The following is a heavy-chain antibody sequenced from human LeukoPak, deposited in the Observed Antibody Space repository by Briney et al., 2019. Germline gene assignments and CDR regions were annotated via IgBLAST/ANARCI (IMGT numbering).Heavy chain of an antibody. J-gene: IGHJ3*02. V-gene: IGHV3-74*01. CDR1: GFTFSSYW. D-gene: IGHD1-1*01. Sequence: PGGSLRLSCAASGFTFSSYWMHWVRQAPGNGLVWVSRINSDGSSTSYADSVKGRFTISRDNAKNTLYLQMNSLRAEDTAVYYCARMQLDHHAFDIWGQGTMVTVSS. CDR2: INSDGSST. CDR3: ARMQLDHHAFDI.